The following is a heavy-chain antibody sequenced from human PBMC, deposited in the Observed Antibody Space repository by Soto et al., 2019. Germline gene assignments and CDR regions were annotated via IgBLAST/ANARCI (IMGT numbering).Heavy chain of an antibody. CDR3: AGGDYGMDV. Sequence: SESLSLTCTVSGGCISSGDDYGSWIRQPPGKGLEWIGYIYYSGSTYYNPSLKSRVTISVDTSKNQFSLKLSSVTAADTAVYYCAGGDYGMDVWGQGTTVTVSS. J-gene: IGHJ6*02. CDR2: IYYSGST. D-gene: IGHD3-16*01. CDR1: GGCISSGDDY. V-gene: IGHV4-30-4*01.